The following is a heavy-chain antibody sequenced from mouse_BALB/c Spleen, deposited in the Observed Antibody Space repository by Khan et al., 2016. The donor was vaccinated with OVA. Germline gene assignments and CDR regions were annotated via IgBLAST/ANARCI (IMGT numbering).Heavy chain of an antibody. J-gene: IGHJ3*01. D-gene: IGHD3-2*02. CDR3: ASAGYGGLAY. V-gene: IGHV1-77*01. CDR2: VYPGSGYT. Sequence: QVQLQQSGPELVKPGASVKMSCKASGYTFTDYLITWVKQRTGQGLEWIGEVYPGSGYTYYNEKFKGKATLTSDKSSNTAYMQLSSLTSEDSAVYCCASAGYGGLAYWGQGTLVTVSA. CDR1: GYTFTDYL.